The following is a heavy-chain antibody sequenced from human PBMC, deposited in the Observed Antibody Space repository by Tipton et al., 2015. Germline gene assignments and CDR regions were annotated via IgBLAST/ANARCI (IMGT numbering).Heavy chain of an antibody. D-gene: IGHD4-11*01. Sequence: GSLRLSCDVSGASISSSNWWSWVRQPPGKGLEWIGEIYHSGSTNYNPSLKSRITISVDKSKNQFSLKLTSVTAADTAVYYCARGYSNYWGYWGQGTLVTVSS. CDR3: ARGYSNYWGY. J-gene: IGHJ4*02. V-gene: IGHV4-4*02. CDR2: IYHSGST. CDR1: GASISSSNW.